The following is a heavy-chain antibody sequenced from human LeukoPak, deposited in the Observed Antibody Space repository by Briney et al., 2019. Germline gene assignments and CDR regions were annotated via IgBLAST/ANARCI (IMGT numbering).Heavy chain of an antibody. J-gene: IGHJ4*02. Sequence: SETLSLTCTVSGGSISSGGYYWSWIRQHPGKGLEWIGYIYYSGSTYYNPSLKSRVTISVDTSKNQFSLKLSSVTAADTAVYYCARHYNRGSFDYWGQGTLVTVSS. CDR1: GGSISSGGYY. D-gene: IGHD1-14*01. V-gene: IGHV4-31*03. CDR3: ARHYNRGSFDY. CDR2: IYYSGST.